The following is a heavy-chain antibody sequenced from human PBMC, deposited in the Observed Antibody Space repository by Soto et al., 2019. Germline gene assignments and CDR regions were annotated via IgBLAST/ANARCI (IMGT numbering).Heavy chain of an antibody. V-gene: IGHV1-18*04. CDR2: ISAYNGNT. Sequence: ASVKVSCKASGYTFTSYGISWVRQAPGQGLEWMGWISAYNGNTNYAQKLQGRVTMTTDTSTSTAYMELRSLRSDDTAVYYCAREEQKNYYCGMDVWGQGTTVTVSS. CDR1: GYTFTSYG. CDR3: AREEQKNYYCGMDV. D-gene: IGHD1-26*01. J-gene: IGHJ6*02.